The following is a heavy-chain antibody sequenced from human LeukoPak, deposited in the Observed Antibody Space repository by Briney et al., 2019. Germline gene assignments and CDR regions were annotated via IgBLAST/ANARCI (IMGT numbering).Heavy chain of an antibody. Sequence: PGGSLRLSCVASGFSFSSYGMSWVRQAPGKGPEWVSAIRGGGTSEFYTDSVKGRFRISRDNSKDTLFLQMNSLRAEDTAVYYCARDPNGDYIGAFDMWGPGTMVTVSS. CDR2: IRGGGTSE. J-gene: IGHJ3*02. CDR1: GFSFSSYG. V-gene: IGHV3-23*01. D-gene: IGHD4-17*01. CDR3: ARDPNGDYIGAFDM.